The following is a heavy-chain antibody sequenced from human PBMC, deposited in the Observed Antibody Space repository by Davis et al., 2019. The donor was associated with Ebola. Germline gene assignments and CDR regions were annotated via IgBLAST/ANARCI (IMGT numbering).Heavy chain of an antibody. CDR2: ISSSSSTI. V-gene: IGHV3-48*02. D-gene: IGHD4-23*01. Sequence: PGGSLRLSYAASGFTFSSYSMNWVRQAPGKGLEWVSYISSSSSTIYYADSVKGRFTISRDNAKNSLYLQMNSLRDEDTAVYYCAGIPRNSLFPLRYYYGMDVWGQGTTVTVSS. J-gene: IGHJ6*02. CDR1: GFTFSSYS. CDR3: AGIPRNSLFPLRYYYGMDV.